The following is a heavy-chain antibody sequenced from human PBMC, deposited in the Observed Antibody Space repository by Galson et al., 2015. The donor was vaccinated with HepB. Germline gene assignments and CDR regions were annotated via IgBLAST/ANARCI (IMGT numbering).Heavy chain of an antibody. CDR1: GFTFSSYA. CDR3: AKDPGPTVTTLNWFDP. Sequence: SLRLSCAASGFTFSSYAMSWVRQAPGKGLEWVSAISGSGGSTYYADSVKGRFTISRDNSKNTLYLQMNSLRAEDTAVYYCAKDPGPTVTTLNWFDPWGQGTLVTVSS. V-gene: IGHV3-23*01. CDR2: ISGSGGST. D-gene: IGHD4-11*01. J-gene: IGHJ5*02.